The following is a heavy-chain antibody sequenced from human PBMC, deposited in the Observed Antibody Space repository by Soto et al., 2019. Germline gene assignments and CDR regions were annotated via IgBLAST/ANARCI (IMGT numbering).Heavy chain of an antibody. V-gene: IGHV3-23*01. CDR1: GFTFSSYA. CDR2: ISGSGGST. J-gene: IGHJ4*02. CDR3: AKDHGIGYSSSWDYYDY. D-gene: IGHD6-13*01. Sequence: GGSLRLSCAASGFTFSSYAMSWVRQAPGKGLEWVSAISGSGGSTYYADSVKGRFTISRAISKNTLYLQMNSLRAEDTAVYYCAKDHGIGYSSSWDYYDYWGQGTLVTVSS.